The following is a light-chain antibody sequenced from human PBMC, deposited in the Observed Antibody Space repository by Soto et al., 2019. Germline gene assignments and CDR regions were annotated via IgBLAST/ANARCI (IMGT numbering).Light chain of an antibody. V-gene: IGKV1-5*03. Sequence: DIQMTQSPSTLSASVGDRVTITCRASQSISYWLAWYQQKPGKTPTVLNYKASTLESGVPSRFSGSGSGTEFTLTISSLQPDDFATYYCQHYNSYPITFGGGTKVEIK. J-gene: IGKJ4*01. CDR3: QHYNSYPIT. CDR2: KAS. CDR1: QSISYW.